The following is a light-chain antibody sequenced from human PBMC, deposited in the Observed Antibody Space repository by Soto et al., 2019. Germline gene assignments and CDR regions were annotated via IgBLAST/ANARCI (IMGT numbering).Light chain of an antibody. CDR2: RAS. J-gene: IGKJ1*01. V-gene: IGKV3-15*01. CDR3: QQYQNLWT. CDR1: QTIYSN. Sequence: EIVLTQSPGTLSLSPGERSTLSCRASQTIYSNVAWYQQRPGQPPRLLIYRASSRATGIPARFSGSGSGTEFTLTINSLQSEDFAVYYCQQYQNLWTFGQGTTVDIK.